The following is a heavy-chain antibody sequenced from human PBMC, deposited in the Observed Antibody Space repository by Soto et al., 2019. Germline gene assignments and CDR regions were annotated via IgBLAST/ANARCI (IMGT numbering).Heavy chain of an antibody. J-gene: IGHJ6*03. V-gene: IGHV3-23*01. CDR2: ISGSGGST. CDR1: GFTFCSYS. Sequence: GGSLRLSCAASGFTFCSYSMSWGRQAPGKGLEWGSAISGSGGSTYYADSVKGRFTISRDNSKNTLYLQMNSLRAEDTAVYYCAKGPGDDFWSGYYLHYYYMDVWGKGTTVTVSS. D-gene: IGHD3-3*01. CDR3: AKGPGDDFWSGYYLHYYYMDV.